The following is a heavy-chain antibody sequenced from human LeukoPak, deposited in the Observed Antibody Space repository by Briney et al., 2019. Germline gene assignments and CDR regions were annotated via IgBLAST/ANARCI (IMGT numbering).Heavy chain of an antibody. D-gene: IGHD2-2*01. J-gene: IGHJ4*02. CDR1: GFTFSSYA. CDR2: ISGSGGST. CDR3: ASPPFGCSSTSCYGY. V-gene: IGHV3-23*01. Sequence: GGSLRLSCAASGFTFSSYAMSWVRQAPGKGLEWVSAISGSGGSTYYADSVKGRFSISRDNAKSSLYLQMNSLRAEDTAVYYCASPPFGCSSTSCYGYWGQGTLVSVSS.